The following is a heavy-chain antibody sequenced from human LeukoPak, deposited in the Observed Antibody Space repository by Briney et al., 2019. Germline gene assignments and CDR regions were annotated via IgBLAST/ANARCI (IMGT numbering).Heavy chain of an antibody. D-gene: IGHD5-24*01. CDR1: GYTFTNYA. CDR2: INTNTGNP. V-gene: IGHV7-4-1*02. CDR3: ARLGRDGYNTLLYYFDY. Sequence: ASVKVSCKASGYTFTNYAMNWVRQAPGQGLEWMGWINTNTGNPTYAQGFTGRFVFSLDTSVSTAYLQISSLKAEDTAVYYCARLGRDGYNTLLYYFDYWGQGTLVTVSS. J-gene: IGHJ4*02.